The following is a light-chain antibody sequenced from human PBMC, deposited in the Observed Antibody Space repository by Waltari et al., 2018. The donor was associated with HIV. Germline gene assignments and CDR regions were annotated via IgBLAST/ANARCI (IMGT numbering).Light chain of an antibody. V-gene: IGLV4-69*01. J-gene: IGLJ2*01. Sequence: QLVVTQSPSASASLGASVKLTCTLTSGHSGYAIAWHQQQAGKGPRYLMKINSDGSYTRWVWIPGRFSGSSSGAERYLTISSLQSDDEADYYCQYWDGIDIRVFGGGTQLTVL. CDR3: QYWDGIDIRV. CDR2: INSDGSY. CDR1: SGHSGYA.